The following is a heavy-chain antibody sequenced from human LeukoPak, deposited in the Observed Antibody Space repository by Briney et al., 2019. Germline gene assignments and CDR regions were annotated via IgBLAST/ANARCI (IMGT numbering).Heavy chain of an antibody. D-gene: IGHD4-17*01. J-gene: IGHJ4*02. Sequence: ASVRVSCKASGYTFTSSDVNWVRQATGQGLEWMGWMNPNTGNTGYAQKFQGRVSMTRNTSISTAYMELSILISDDTAVYYCAREVDDYGFIDYWGQGTLVTVSS. CDR1: GYTFTSSD. CDR3: AREVDDYGFIDY. V-gene: IGHV1-8*01. CDR2: MNPNTGNT.